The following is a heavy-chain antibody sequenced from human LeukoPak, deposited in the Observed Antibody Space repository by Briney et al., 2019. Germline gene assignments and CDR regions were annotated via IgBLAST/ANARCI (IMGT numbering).Heavy chain of an antibody. CDR2: ISGSGGST. CDR1: GFTFSSYG. D-gene: IGHD6-13*01. V-gene: IGHV3-23*01. CDR3: AKPSLYSSSWVDAFDI. J-gene: IGHJ3*02. Sequence: PGGSLRLSCAASGFTFSSYGMSWVRQAPGKGLEWVSAISGSGGSTYYADSVKGRFTISRDNSKNTLYLQMNSLRAEDTAVYYCAKPSLYSSSWVDAFDIWGQGTMVTVSS.